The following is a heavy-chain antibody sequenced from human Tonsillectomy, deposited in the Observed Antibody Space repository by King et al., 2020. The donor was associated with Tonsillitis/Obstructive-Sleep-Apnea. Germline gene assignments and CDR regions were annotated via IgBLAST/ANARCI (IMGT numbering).Heavy chain of an antibody. V-gene: IGHV5-10-1*01. CDR1: GYSFTSNW. CDR2: IDPSDSYT. Sequence: VQLVQSGAEVKKPGESLRISCKGSGYSFTSNWIYWVRQMPGKGLEWMGKIDPSDSYTNYSPSFQGHVIISADKSINTAYLQWSSLKASDTAIYYCARCGWYGIGNYSYMDVWGKATTVTVSS. J-gene: IGHJ6*03. CDR3: ARCGWYGIGNYSYMDV. D-gene: IGHD2-8*01.